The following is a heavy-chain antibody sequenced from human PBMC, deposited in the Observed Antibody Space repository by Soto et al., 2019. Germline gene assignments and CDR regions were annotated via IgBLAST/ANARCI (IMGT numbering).Heavy chain of an antibody. Sequence: QAQLVESGGGVVQPGRSLRLSCTAPTFSFSTYGMHWVRQAPGKGLEWVGVISYDGGITYYGDSVKGRFTISRDNSENTIHRKMNSLKRDDRALYFCVKDRGCWRLTPTTSHFDNGGQGALVPVSS. V-gene: IGHV3-30*18. D-gene: IGHD4-17*01. CDR1: TFSFSTYG. J-gene: IGHJ4*02. CDR2: ISYDGGIT. CDR3: VKDRGCWRLTPTTSHFDN.